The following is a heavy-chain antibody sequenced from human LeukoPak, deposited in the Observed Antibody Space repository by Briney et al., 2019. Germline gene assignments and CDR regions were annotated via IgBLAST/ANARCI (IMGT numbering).Heavy chain of an antibody. V-gene: IGHV5-51*01. CDR2: IYPGDSDT. Sequence: GESLKISCKGSGYSFTSYWIGWVRQMPGKGLEWMGIIYPGDSDTRYSPSFQGQVTISADKSISTAYLQWSSLKASDTAMYYCARSANWNDGPEGGRNDYWGQGTLVTVSS. CDR3: ARSANWNDGPEGGRNDY. CDR1: GYSFTSYW. J-gene: IGHJ4*02. D-gene: IGHD1-20*01.